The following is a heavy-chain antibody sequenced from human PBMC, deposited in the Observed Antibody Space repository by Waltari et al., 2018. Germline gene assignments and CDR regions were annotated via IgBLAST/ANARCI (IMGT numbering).Heavy chain of an antibody. Sequence: QVQLQESGPGLVKPSQTLSLTCPVSGGSLRSGRYYWTWIRPPAGKGLEWMGYIYTSGSTNYNPSLKSRVTISVDTSKNQFSLKLSSVTAADTAVYYCARVDPNDIVATIDAFDIWGQGTMVTVSS. V-gene: IGHV4-61*09. CDR1: GGSLRSGRYY. CDR3: ARVDPNDIVATIDAFDI. J-gene: IGHJ3*02. CDR2: IYTSGST. D-gene: IGHD5-12*01.